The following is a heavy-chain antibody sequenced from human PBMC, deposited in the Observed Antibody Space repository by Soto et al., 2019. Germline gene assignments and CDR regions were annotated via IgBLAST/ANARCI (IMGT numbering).Heavy chain of an antibody. CDR2: ISAYNGNT. CDR1: GHTLTNYA. D-gene: IGHD6-19*01. Sequence: SVKVSCKDSGHTLTNYAIRWVRQASGQGLEWMGWISAYNGNTNYAQKLQGRVTMTTDTSTSTAYMELRSLRSDDTAVYYCAIYPSGVAGNHDAFDIWGQGTMVTVSS. J-gene: IGHJ3*02. V-gene: IGHV1-18*04. CDR3: AIYPSGVAGNHDAFDI.